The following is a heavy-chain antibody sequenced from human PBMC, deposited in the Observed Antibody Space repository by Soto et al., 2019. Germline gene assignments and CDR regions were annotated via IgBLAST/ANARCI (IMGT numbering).Heavy chain of an antibody. D-gene: IGHD3-22*01. CDR2: INHSGST. V-gene: IGHV4-34*01. CDR3: AVDYYDSSGYYYDDAFDI. Sequence: SETLSLTCAVYGGSFSGYYWSWIRQPPGKGLEWIGEINHSGSTNYNPSLKSRVTISVDTSKNQFSLKLSSVTAADTAVYYCAVDYYDSSGYYYDDAFDIWGQGTMVTVSS. CDR1: GGSFSGYY. J-gene: IGHJ3*02.